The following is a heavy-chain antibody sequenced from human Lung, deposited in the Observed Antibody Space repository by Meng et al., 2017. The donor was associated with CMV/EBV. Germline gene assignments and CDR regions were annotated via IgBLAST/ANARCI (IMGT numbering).Heavy chain of an antibody. CDR2: INPHSGDT. V-gene: IGHV1-2*02. Sequence: ASVKVSCKASGYTFTGYNIHWVRQAPGQGLEWMGWINPHSGDTKYSEKFEGRVTLTRDTSISTAYMKLSRLRSDDTAVFFCVRLFHTTLGTNYYYGMDVWGQGXTVTVSS. CDR3: VRLFHTTLGTNYYYGMDV. CDR1: GYTFTGYN. D-gene: IGHD3-10*01. J-gene: IGHJ6*02.